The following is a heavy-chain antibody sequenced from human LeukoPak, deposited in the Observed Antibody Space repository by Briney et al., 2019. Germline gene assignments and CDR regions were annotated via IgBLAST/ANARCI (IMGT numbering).Heavy chain of an antibody. Sequence: PGGSLRLSCAASGFTFSNYWMHWVRQAPGKGLVWVSRINSDGSTTTYADSVKGRFTISRDNAKNTLYLQMNSPRAEDTAVYYCTRGGVDYWGQGTLVTVSS. V-gene: IGHV3-74*01. J-gene: IGHJ4*02. CDR3: TRGGVDY. CDR1: GFTFSNYW. CDR2: INSDGSTT. D-gene: IGHD3-16*01.